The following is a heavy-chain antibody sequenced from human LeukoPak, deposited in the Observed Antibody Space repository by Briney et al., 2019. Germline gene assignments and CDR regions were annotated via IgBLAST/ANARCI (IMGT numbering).Heavy chain of an antibody. Sequence: SETLSLTCTVSGGSVSSGSYYWRWIRQPPGKGLEWIGYIYYSGSTNYNPSLKSRVTISVDTSKNQFSLKLSSVTAADTAVYYCAAGTTYYYYYGMDVWGQGTTVTVSS. J-gene: IGHJ6*02. CDR3: AAGTTYYYYYGMDV. D-gene: IGHD1-7*01. CDR1: GGSVSSGSYY. CDR2: IYYSGST. V-gene: IGHV4-61*01.